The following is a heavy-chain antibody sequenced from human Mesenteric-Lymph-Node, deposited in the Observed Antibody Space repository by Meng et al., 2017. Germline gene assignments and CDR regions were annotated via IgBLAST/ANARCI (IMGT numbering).Heavy chain of an antibody. CDR3: ARDRYCSGGSCYSLDY. Sequence: GGSLRLSCAASGFTFDDYGMSWVRQAPGKGLEWVSGINWNGGSTGYADSVKGRFTISRDNAKNSLYLQMNSLRAEDTALYDCARDRYCSGGSCYSLDYWGQGTLVTVSS. V-gene: IGHV3-20*01. D-gene: IGHD2-15*01. J-gene: IGHJ4*02. CDR1: GFTFDDYG. CDR2: INWNGGST.